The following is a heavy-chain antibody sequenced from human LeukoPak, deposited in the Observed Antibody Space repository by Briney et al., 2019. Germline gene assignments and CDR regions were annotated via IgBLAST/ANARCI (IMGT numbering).Heavy chain of an antibody. V-gene: IGHV3-7*05. CDR1: GFTFSSYW. J-gene: IGHJ6*02. Sequence: GGSLRLSCEASGFTFSSYWMSWVRQAPGKGLEWVANIKQDGSEKYYVDSVKGRFTISRDNAKNSLYLQMNSLRAEDTAVYYCASLSTSFGMDVWGQGTTVTVSS. CDR3: ASLSTSFGMDV. CDR2: IKQDGSEK. D-gene: IGHD5/OR15-5a*01.